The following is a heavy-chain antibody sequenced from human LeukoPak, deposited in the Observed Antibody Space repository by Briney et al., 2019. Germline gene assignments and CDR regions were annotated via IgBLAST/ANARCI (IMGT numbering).Heavy chain of an antibody. CDR2: ISGSGGST. Sequence: GRSLRLSCAAPGFTFSNYGMHWVRQAPGKGLEWVSDISGSGGSTHYADSVKGRFTISRDNSKNTLSLQMNSLRAEDTAVYYCAKESDISGWYGVDYWSQGTLVTVSS. D-gene: IGHD6-19*01. CDR3: AKESDISGWYGVDY. V-gene: IGHV3-23*01. CDR1: GFTFSNYG. J-gene: IGHJ4*02.